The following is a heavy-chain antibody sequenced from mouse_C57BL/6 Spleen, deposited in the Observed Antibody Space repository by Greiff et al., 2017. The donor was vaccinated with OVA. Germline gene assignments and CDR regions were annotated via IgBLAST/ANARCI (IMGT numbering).Heavy chain of an antibody. CDR1: GYTFTSYW. Sequence: QVQLQQSGAELVRPGSSVKLSCKASGYTFTSYWMHWVKQRPIQGLEWIGNIDPSDSETHYNQKFKDKATLTVDKSSSTAYMQLSSLTSEDSAVYYCASGITPPFAYWGQGTLVTVSA. D-gene: IGHD1-3*01. CDR3: ASGITPPFAY. J-gene: IGHJ3*01. CDR2: IDPSDSET. V-gene: IGHV1-52*01.